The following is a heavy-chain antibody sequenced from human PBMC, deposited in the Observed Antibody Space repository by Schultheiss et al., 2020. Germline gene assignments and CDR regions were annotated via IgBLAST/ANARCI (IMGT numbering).Heavy chain of an antibody. CDR1: GGSISSSTYY. V-gene: IGHV4-39*07. J-gene: IGHJ6*02. CDR3: ARNIRYFDWLWGDHSSEYYYGMDV. D-gene: IGHD3-9*01. CDR2: INHSGST. Sequence: SETLSLTCTVSGGSISSSTYYWGWIRQPPGKGLEWIGEINHSGSTNYNPSLKSRVTISVDTSKNQFSLKLSSVTAADTAVYYCARNIRYFDWLWGDHSSEYYYGMDVWGQGNTGNVSS.